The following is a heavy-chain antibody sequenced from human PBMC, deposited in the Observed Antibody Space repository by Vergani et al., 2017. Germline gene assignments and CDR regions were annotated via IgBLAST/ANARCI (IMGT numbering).Heavy chain of an antibody. CDR3: TRAEGTIFGVVIDLFDY. J-gene: IGHJ4*02. CDR1: GFTFGDYA. Sequence: EVQLVESGGGLVKPGRSLRLSCTASGFTFGDYAMSWFRQAPGKGLEWVGFIRSKAYGGTTEYAASVKGRFTISRDESKSIAYLQMNSLKTEDTAVYYCTRAEGTIFGVVIDLFDYWGQGTLVTVSS. D-gene: IGHD3-3*01. V-gene: IGHV3-49*05. CDR2: IRSKAYGGTT.